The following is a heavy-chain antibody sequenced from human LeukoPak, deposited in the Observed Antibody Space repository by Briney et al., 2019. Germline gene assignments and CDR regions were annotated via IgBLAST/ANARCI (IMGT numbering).Heavy chain of an antibody. CDR2: IYTSGST. V-gene: IGHV4-4*07. CDR1: GGSFSIYY. CDR3: ARGPLDYYGSGRNWFDP. Sequence: SETLSLTCTVSGGSFSIYYWSWIRQPAGKGLEWIGRIYTSGSTNYNPSLKSRVTMSVDTSKNQFSLKLSSVTAADTAVYYCARGPLDYYGSGRNWFDPWGQGTLVTVSS. D-gene: IGHD3-10*01. J-gene: IGHJ5*02.